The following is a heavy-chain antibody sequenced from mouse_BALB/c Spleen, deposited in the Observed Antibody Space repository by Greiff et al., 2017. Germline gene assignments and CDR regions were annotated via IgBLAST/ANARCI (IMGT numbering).Heavy chain of an antibody. V-gene: IGHV5-17*02. J-gene: IGHJ2*01. D-gene: IGHD1-1*01. CDR1: GFTFSSFG. CDR3: ARDYGSSFTRYFDY. CDR2: ISSGSSTI. Sequence: EVKLMESGGGLVQPGGSRKLSCAASGFTFSSFGMHWVRQAPEKGLEWVAYISSGSSTIYYADTVKGRFTISRDNPKNTLFLQMTSLRSEDTAMYYCARDYGSSFTRYFDYWGQGTTLTVSS.